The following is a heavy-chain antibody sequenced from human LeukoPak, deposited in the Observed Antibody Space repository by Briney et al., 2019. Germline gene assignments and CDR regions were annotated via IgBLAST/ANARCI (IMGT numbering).Heavy chain of an antibody. CDR1: GFTFSSYS. CDR2: ISSSSSYI. D-gene: IGHD6-19*01. CDR3: ARVSSSLSSGFAY. J-gene: IGHJ4*02. V-gene: IGHV3-21*01. Sequence: GGSLRLSCAASGFTFSSYSMNWVRQAPGKGLEWVSSISSSSSYIYYADSVKGRFTISRDNAKNSLYLQMNSLRAEETDVYYCARVSSSLSSGFAYWGQGTLVTVSS.